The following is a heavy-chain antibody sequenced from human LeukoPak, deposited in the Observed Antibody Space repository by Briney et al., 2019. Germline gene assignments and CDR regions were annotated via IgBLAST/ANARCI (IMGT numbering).Heavy chain of an antibody. D-gene: IGHD5-18*01. CDR3: ARDSGYSYADDY. Sequence: GGSLRLSCGASGFTFSRYGMHWVRQAPGKGLEWVAIIWYDGSNKYYADSVKGRFTISRDNAKDSLYLQMSSLRDEDTAVYYCARDSGYSYADDYWGQGTLVTVSS. CDR2: IWYDGSNK. V-gene: IGHV3-33*01. CDR1: GFTFSRYG. J-gene: IGHJ4*02.